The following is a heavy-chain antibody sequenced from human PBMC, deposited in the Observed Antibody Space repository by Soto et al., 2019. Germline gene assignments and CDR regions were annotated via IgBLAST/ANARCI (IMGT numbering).Heavy chain of an antibody. V-gene: IGHV4-34*01. Sequence: QVQLQQWGAGLLKPSETLSLTCAVYGGSFSGYYWSWIRQPPGKGLEWIGEINHSGSTNYNPSLTSRVTISVDTSKNQFSLKLSSVTAADTAVYYCARTPDFPFWSGYYQTFDYWGQGTLVTVSS. CDR1: GGSFSGYY. CDR2: INHSGST. J-gene: IGHJ4*02. D-gene: IGHD3-3*01. CDR3: ARTPDFPFWSGYYQTFDY.